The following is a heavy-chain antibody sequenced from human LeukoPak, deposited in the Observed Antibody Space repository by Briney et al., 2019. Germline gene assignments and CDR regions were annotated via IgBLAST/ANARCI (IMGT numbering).Heavy chain of an antibody. J-gene: IGHJ4*01. V-gene: IGHV3-23*01. CDR1: GFTFRSYA. Sequence: GGSLRLSCAASGFTFRSYAISWVRQAPGKGLEWVSTISGSGYSTYYTDSVKGRFTISIDNSKNTLYRQMNSLRAEDTAVYYCAKAAGYSDYTGWRFDYXXXXTLXTVSS. CDR3: AKAAGYSDYTGWRFDY. D-gene: IGHD4-11*01. CDR2: ISGSGYST.